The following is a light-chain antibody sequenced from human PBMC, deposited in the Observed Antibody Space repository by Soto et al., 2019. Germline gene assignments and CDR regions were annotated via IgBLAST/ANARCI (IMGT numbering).Light chain of an antibody. V-gene: IGLV2-14*01. CDR1: SSDVGGYNY. CDR2: EVS. J-gene: IGLJ1*01. Sequence: QSALTQPASVSGSPGQSITISCTGTSSDVGGYNYVSWYQQHPGKAPKLMIYEVSNRPSGVSNRFSGSKSGNTAYLTISGLQAEEEADYYCSSYTSRSPLCVFGTGTKLTVL. CDR3: SSYTSRSPLCV.